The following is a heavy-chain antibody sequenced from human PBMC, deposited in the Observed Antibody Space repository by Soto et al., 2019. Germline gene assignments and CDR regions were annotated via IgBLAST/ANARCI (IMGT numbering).Heavy chain of an antibody. CDR2: IVVGSGNT. Sequence: SVKVSCKASGFTFTSSAMQWVRQARGQRLEWIGWIVVGSGNTNYAQKFQERVTITRDMSTSTAYMELSSLRSEDTAVYYCAATVPYYDFWSGYYYSPVDYWGQGTLVTVSS. CDR3: AATVPYYDFWSGYYYSPVDY. J-gene: IGHJ4*02. V-gene: IGHV1-58*02. CDR1: GFTFTSSA. D-gene: IGHD3-3*01.